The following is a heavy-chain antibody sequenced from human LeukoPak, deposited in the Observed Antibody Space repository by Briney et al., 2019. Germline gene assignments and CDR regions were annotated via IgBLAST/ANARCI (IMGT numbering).Heavy chain of an antibody. V-gene: IGHV1-24*01. CDR3: ARTRRLASPGSFYDY. CDR1: GYTLTELS. D-gene: IGHD2/OR15-2a*01. CDR2: FDPEDGET. Sequence: GASVKVSCKVSGYTLTELSMHWVRQAPGKGLEWMGGFDPEDGETIYAQKFQGRVTMTEDTSTDTAYMELSRLRSDDTAVYYCARTRRLASPGSFYDYWGQGTLVTVSS. J-gene: IGHJ4*02.